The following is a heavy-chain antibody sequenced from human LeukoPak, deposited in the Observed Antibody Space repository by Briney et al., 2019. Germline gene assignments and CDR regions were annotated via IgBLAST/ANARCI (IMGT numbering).Heavy chain of an antibody. CDR3: AKGSRPGYSYGPREYYYYMDV. D-gene: IGHD5-18*01. CDR1: GFTFSSYG. V-gene: IGHV3-23*01. Sequence: GGSLRLSCAAFGFTFSSYGMSWVRQAPGKGLEWVSAISGSGGSTFYADSVKGRFTISRDNSKNTLYLQMNSLRAEDTAVYYCAKGSRPGYSYGPREYYYYMDVWGKGTTVTVSS. J-gene: IGHJ6*03. CDR2: ISGSGGST.